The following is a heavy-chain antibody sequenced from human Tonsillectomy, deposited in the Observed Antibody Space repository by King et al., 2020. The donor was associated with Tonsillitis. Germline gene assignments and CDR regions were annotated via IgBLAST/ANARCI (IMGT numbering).Heavy chain of an antibody. Sequence: VQLVESGGGVVQPGGSLRLSCAASGFTFSSYDMHWVRQAPGKGLEWVAFIRYDGSNKYYADSVKGRFTISRDNSKNTLYLQMNSLRAEDTAVYYCAKVGNYVLDYWGQGTLVTVSS. CDR1: GFTFSSYD. V-gene: IGHV3-30*02. CDR3: AKVGNYVLDY. CDR2: IRYDGSNK. J-gene: IGHJ4*02. D-gene: IGHD1-7*01.